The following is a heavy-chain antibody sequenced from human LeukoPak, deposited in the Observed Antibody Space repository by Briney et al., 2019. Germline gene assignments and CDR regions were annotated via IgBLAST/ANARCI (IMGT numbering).Heavy chain of an antibody. Sequence: SETLSLTCTVSGGSISSYYWSWIRQPPGKGLEWIGYIYYSGSTNYNPSLKNRVTISVDTSKNQFSLKLSSVTAADTAVYYCARGTWYYYGSGSPLRYYYYMDVWGKGTTVTISS. CDR1: GGSISSYY. V-gene: IGHV4-59*08. J-gene: IGHJ6*03. CDR2: IYYSGST. CDR3: ARGTWYYYGSGSPLRYYYYMDV. D-gene: IGHD3-10*01.